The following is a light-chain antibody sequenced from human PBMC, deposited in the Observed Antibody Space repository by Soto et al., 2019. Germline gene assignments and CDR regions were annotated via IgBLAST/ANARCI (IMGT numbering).Light chain of an antibody. J-gene: IGKJ4*01. Sequence: EILLTQSPDTLSLSPGQRATLSCRARQRVRSDDFAWYQQKPGQAPRVIIFGVSTRATGVPDRFSGSGSGTDFTLTIRRLEPEDFALYYCQQYGNSPLTFGGGTKVEIK. CDR2: GVS. V-gene: IGKV3-20*01. CDR1: QRVRSDD. CDR3: QQYGNSPLT.